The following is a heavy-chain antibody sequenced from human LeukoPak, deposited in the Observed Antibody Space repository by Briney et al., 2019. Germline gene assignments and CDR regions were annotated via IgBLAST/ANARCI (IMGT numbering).Heavy chain of an antibody. CDR2: INPNSGGT. CDR1: GYTFTGYY. CDR3: ARDRGSSSWFDKGWFDP. V-gene: IGHV1-2*02. D-gene: IGHD6-13*01. J-gene: IGHJ5*02. Sequence: ASVKVSCKASGYTFTGYYMHWVRQAPGQGLEWMGWINPNSGGTNYAQKFQGRVTMTRDTSISTAYMELSRLRSDDTAVYYCARDRGSSSWFDKGWFDPWGQGTLVTVSS.